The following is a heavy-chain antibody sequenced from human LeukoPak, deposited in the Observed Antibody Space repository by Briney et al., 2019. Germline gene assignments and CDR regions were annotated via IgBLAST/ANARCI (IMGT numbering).Heavy chain of an antibody. CDR2: MNPGSGDT. J-gene: IGHJ4*02. CDR3: ARGLGDYNTDWFPVSGY. Sequence: GASVKVSCKASGYTFTTHDLTWERQATGQGLEWMGWMNPGSGDTAYAQKFQGRVTMTRDTSMSTAYMELSSLGSEDTAIYYCARGLGDYNTDWFPVSGYWGQGTPVTVPS. V-gene: IGHV1-8*01. CDR1: GYTFTTHD. D-gene: IGHD3-9*01.